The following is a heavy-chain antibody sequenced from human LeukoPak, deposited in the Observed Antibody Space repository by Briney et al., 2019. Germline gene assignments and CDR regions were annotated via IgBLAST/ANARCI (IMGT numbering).Heavy chain of an antibody. Sequence: PGGSLRLSCAASGFTFSSYSMNWIRQAPGKGLEWVSYISSSGSTIYYADSVEGRFTISRDNAKNSLHLQMNSLRAEDTAVYYCASEGRSSAAGDYFDYWGQGTLVTVSS. CDR1: GFTFSSYS. J-gene: IGHJ4*02. D-gene: IGHD1-26*01. CDR2: ISSSGSTI. CDR3: ASEGRSSAAGDYFDY. V-gene: IGHV3-48*04.